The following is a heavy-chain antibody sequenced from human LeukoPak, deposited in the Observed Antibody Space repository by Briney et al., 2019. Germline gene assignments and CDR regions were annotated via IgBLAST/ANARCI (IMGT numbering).Heavy chain of an antibody. V-gene: IGHV4-34*01. CDR3: ARYRGYSYGYGGDY. J-gene: IGHJ4*02. CDR1: GFTFSSYE. CDR2: INHSGST. Sequence: PGGSLRLSCAASGFTFSSYEMNWVRQPPGKGLKGIGEINHSGSTNYNPSLKSRVTISVDTSKNQFSLKLSSVTAADTAVYYCARYRGYSYGYGGDYWGQGTLVTVSS. D-gene: IGHD5-18*01.